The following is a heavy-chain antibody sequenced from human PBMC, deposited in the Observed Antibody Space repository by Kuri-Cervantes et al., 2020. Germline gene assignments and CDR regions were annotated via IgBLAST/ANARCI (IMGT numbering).Heavy chain of an antibody. Sequence: GESLKISCAASGFTFSSYGMHWVRQAPGKGLEWVAVISYDGSNKYYADSVKGRFTISRDNAKNSLYLQMNSLRAEDTAVYYCARVGIRCSGGSCNRYYYYMDVWGKGTTVTVSS. CDR3: ARVGIRCSGGSCNRYYYYMDV. CDR2: ISYDGSNK. J-gene: IGHJ6*03. D-gene: IGHD2-15*01. V-gene: IGHV3-30*03. CDR1: GFTFSSYG.